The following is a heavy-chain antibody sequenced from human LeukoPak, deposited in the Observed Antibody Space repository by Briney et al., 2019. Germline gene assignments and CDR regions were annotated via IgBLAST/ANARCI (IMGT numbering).Heavy chain of an antibody. Sequence: GASVKVSCKASGYTFNGYPMHWVRQAPGQGLEWMGWINPNSGATNYAQKLQGRVTMTRDTSMSTAYMELSRLRSDDTAVYYCARDRGSGSYDPVDYWGQGTLVTVSS. CDR1: GYTFNGYP. CDR2: INPNSGAT. J-gene: IGHJ4*02. V-gene: IGHV1-2*02. CDR3: ARDRGSGSYDPVDY. D-gene: IGHD3-10*01.